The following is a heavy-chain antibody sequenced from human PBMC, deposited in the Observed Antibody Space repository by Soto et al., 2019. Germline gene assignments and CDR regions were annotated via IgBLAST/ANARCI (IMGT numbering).Heavy chain of an antibody. CDR2: ISGSGGST. J-gene: IGHJ4*02. CDR3: AKDSGLERLINRIAAARNYFDY. CDR1: GFTFSSYA. Sequence: GGSLRLSCAASGFTFSSYAMSWVRQAPGKGLEWFSAISGSGGSTYYADSVKGRFTISRDNSKNTLYLQMNSLRAEDTAVYYCAKDSGLERLINRIAAARNYFDYWGQGTLVTVSS. D-gene: IGHD6-13*01. V-gene: IGHV3-23*01.